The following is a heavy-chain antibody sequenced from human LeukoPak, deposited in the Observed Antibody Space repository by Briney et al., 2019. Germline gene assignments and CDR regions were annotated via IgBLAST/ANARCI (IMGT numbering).Heavy chain of an antibody. D-gene: IGHD3-22*01. J-gene: IGHJ4*02. Sequence: GGSLRLSCAASGFTVSGYSMSWVRQAPGKGVEWVSAISGSGSYTDYADSVKGRFTISKDNSKNTLYMRMSSLRAEDTAVYYCAKRRYDSSGHFDSWGQGTLVTVSS. CDR3: AKRRYDSSGHFDS. CDR1: GFTVSGYS. V-gene: IGHV3-23*01. CDR2: ISGSGSYT.